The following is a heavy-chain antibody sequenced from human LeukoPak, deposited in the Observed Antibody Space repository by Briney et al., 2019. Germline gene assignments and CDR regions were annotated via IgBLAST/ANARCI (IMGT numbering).Heavy chain of an antibody. D-gene: IGHD3-3*01. J-gene: IGHJ5*02. V-gene: IGHV4-30-4*01. CDR1: GGSISSGDYY. CDR3: ARSLPQSGYYNR. Sequence: PSETLSLTCTVSGGSISSGDYYWSWIRQPPGKGLEWIGYIYYSGSTYCNPSLKSRVTISVDRSKNQFSLKLSSVTAADTAVYYCARSLPQSGYYNRWGQGTLVTVSS. CDR2: IYYSGST.